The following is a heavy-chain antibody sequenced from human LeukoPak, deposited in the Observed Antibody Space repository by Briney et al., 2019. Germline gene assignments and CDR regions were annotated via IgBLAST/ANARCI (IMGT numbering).Heavy chain of an antibody. V-gene: IGHV4-39*01. CDR1: GASISSYTYY. CDR2: LYNSAST. CDR3: ARNKTLTAAGTFDY. D-gene: IGHD6-13*01. Sequence: PSETLSLTCTVSGASISSYTYYWGWIRQSPGKGLEWIGSLYNSASTHYNPSLKSRVTMAVDTSKNQFSLTLRSVTAADTAIYYCARNKTLTAAGTFDYWGRGALVTVSS. J-gene: IGHJ4*02.